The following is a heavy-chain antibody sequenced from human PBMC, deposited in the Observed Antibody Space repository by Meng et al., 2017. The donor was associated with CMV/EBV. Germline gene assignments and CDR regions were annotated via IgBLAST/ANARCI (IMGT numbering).Heavy chain of an antibody. CDR3: ARGVVTMIVVYDP. J-gene: IGHJ5*02. D-gene: IGHD3-22*01. CDR1: GGTTSRSSYY. V-gene: IGHV4-39*07. Sequence: SEALTLTVTASGGTTSRSSYYWGWNRQPPGKGLGWIGSIYYSGSTYYNPSLKSRVTISVDTSKNQFSLKLSSVTAADTAVYYCARGVVTMIVVYDPWGQGTLVTVSS. CDR2: IYYSGST.